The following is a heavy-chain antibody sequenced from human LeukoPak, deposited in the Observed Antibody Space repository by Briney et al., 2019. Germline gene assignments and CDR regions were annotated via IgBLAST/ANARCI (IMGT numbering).Heavy chain of an antibody. V-gene: IGHV3-74*01. J-gene: IGHJ6*03. Sequence: PGTSLRLSCAASGFTFSSYWMHWVRQAPGKGLVWVSRINSDGSSTSYADSVKGRFTISRDNAKNTLYLQMNSLRAEDTAVYYCARDQSSEEDYYYYYMDVWGKGTTVTVSS. CDR2: INSDGSST. D-gene: IGHD6-6*01. CDR3: ARDQSSEEDYYYYYMDV. CDR1: GFTFSSYW.